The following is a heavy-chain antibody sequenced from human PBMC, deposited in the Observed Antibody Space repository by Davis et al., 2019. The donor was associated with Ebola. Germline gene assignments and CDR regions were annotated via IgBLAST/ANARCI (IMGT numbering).Heavy chain of an antibody. CDR3: ARVGYQWNYRAFLDH. D-gene: IGHD1-7*01. CDR1: GYKFTTSY. Sequence: ASVKVSCKASGYKFTTSYIYWVRQAPGQGLEWMGMINPSGGSPTYAQKFQGRVIMTRDTSTSTIYMEVTSLSSEDTAVYYCARVGYQWNYRAFLDHWGQGTLVTVSS. J-gene: IGHJ4*02. V-gene: IGHV1-46*01. CDR2: INPSGGSP.